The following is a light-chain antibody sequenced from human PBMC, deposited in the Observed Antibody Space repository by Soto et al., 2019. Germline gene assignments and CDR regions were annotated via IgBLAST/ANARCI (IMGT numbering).Light chain of an antibody. CDR1: QTINSW. CDR2: DAS. J-gene: IGKJ1*01. CDR3: QQYSSYWT. V-gene: IGKV1-5*01. Sequence: DIQMTQSPSPLSASVGDRVTITCRASQTINSWLAWYQQKPGKAPRLLIYDASSLESGVPSRFSGSGSGTEFTLTISSLQPDDFATYYCQQYSSYWTFGQGTKVEIK.